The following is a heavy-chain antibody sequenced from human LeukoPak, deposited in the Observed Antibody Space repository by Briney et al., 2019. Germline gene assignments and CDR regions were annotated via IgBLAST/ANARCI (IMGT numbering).Heavy chain of an antibody. CDR2: ISSSSSYI. CDR1: GFNFNDYY. V-gene: IGHV3-21*01. CDR3: ARDSSGYSLQNAFDI. J-gene: IGHJ3*02. Sequence: GGSLRLSCAASGFNFNDYYMNWIRQAPGKGLEWVSSISSSSSYIYYADSVKGRFTISRDNAKNSLYLQMNSLRAEDTAVYYCARDSSGYSLQNAFDIWGQGTMVTVSS. D-gene: IGHD3-22*01.